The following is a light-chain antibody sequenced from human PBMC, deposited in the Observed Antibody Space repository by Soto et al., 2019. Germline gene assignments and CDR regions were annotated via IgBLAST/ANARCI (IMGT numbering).Light chain of an antibody. CDR3: QVWDIMTDNYV. Sequence: SYELTQPPSVSVAPEKTATITCGGNNIGNKRVHWYRQKPGQAPVLLISYDSDRPSGIPERFSGSNSGNTATLTISRVEAGDEADYYCQVWDIMTDNYVFGSGTKVTVL. CDR2: YDS. J-gene: IGLJ1*01. V-gene: IGLV3-21*04. CDR1: NIGNKR.